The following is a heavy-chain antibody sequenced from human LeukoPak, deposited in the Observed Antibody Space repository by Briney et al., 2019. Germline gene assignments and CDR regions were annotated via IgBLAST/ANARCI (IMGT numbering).Heavy chain of an antibody. CDR3: ARDPTPDSSGYFDY. CDR1: GGSISSGSYY. CDR2: IYYSGST. V-gene: IGHV4-39*07. D-gene: IGHD3-22*01. Sequence: PSETLSLTCTVSGGSISSGSYYWGWIRQPPGKGLEWIGSIYYSGSTYYNPSLKSRVTISVDTSKNQFSLKLSSVTAADTAVYYRARDPTPDSSGYFDYWGQGTLVTVSS. J-gene: IGHJ4*02.